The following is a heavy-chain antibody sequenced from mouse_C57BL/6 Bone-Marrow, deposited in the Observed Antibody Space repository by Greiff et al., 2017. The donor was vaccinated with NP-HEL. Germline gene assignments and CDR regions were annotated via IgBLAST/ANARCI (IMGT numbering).Heavy chain of an antibody. CDR1: GYAFTNYL. J-gene: IGHJ2*01. V-gene: IGHV1-54*01. CDR2: INTGSGGT. D-gene: IGHD3-3*01. CDR3: ARGLDY. Sequence: QVHVKQSGAELVRPGTSVKVSCKASGYAFTNYLIEWVNQRPGQGLEWIGVINTGSGGTNYNEKFKGKATLTADKSSSTTYMQLSSRRSEDSAVYLCARGLDYWGQGTTLTVSS.